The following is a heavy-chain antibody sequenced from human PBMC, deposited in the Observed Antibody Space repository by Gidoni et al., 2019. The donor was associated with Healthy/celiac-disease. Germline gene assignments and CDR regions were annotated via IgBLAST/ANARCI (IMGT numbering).Heavy chain of an antibody. CDR3: AKVAEGYCSGGSCYEPLYFDY. D-gene: IGHD2-15*01. Sequence: EVQLLESGGGLVQPGGSLRLSCSASGFTFSSDAMGWVRQAPGKGLEWVSAISGSGGSTYYADSVKGRFTISRDNSKNTLYLQMNSLRAEDTAVYYCAKVAEGYCSGGSCYEPLYFDYWGQGTLVTVSS. CDR1: GFTFSSDA. V-gene: IGHV3-23*01. CDR2: ISGSGGST. J-gene: IGHJ4*02.